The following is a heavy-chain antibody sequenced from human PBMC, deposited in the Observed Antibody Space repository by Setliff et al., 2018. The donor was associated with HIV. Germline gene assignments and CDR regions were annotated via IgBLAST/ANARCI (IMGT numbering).Heavy chain of an antibody. V-gene: IGHV1-2*04. CDR3: ARAEDIVAFFDY. Sequence: ASVKVSCKASGYTFTDYHIHWVRQAPGQGLEWMGWINPKSGGTKYAQKFQDWVTMTRDTSISTTYMELSSLRSDDTAVYYCARAEDIVAFFDYWGQGTLVTVS. CDR2: INPKSGGT. D-gene: IGHD5-12*01. J-gene: IGHJ4*02. CDR1: GYTFTDYH.